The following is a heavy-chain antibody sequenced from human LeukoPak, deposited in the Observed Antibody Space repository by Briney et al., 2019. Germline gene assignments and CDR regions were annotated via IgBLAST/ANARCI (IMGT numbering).Heavy chain of an antibody. CDR2: ISGSGGST. D-gene: IGHD3-10*01. CDR1: GFTFSSYA. CDR3: ARGPSKLYYYGMDV. Sequence: GRSLRLSCAASGFTFSSYAMSWVRQAPGKGLEWVSAISGSGGSTYYADSVKGRFTISRDNSKNTLYLQMNSLRAEDTAVYYCARGPSKLYYYGMDVWGQGTTVTVSS. J-gene: IGHJ6*02. V-gene: IGHV3-23*01.